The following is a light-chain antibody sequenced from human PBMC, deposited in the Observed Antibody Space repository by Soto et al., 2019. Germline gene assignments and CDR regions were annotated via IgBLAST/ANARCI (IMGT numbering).Light chain of an antibody. Sequence: QSALTQPASVSGSPGQSITISCTGTSSDVGSYNFVSWYQQHPGKAPKLMIYEVSKWPSGVSNRFCGSKSGNTASLTISGLQAEVEADYYCCSYASSSTWVFGGGTKLTVL. CDR2: EVS. J-gene: IGLJ3*02. V-gene: IGLV2-23*02. CDR3: CSYASSSTWV. CDR1: SSDVGSYNF.